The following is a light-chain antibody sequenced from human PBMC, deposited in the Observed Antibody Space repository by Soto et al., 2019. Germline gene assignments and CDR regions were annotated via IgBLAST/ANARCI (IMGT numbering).Light chain of an antibody. CDR1: QGISSY. CDR3: QQLNSYPRT. Sequence: IQLTQSPSSLSASVGDRVTITCRASQGISSYLAWYQQSPGKAPKLLIYAASTLQSGVPSRFSGSGSGTDFTLTISSLQPEDFATYYCQQLNSYPRTFGGGTKVDIK. J-gene: IGKJ4*01. V-gene: IGKV1-9*01. CDR2: AAS.